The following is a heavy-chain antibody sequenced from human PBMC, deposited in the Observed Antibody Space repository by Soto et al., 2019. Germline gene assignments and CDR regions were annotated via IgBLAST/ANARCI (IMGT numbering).Heavy chain of an antibody. J-gene: IGHJ6*02. CDR1: GYTFTSYA. V-gene: IGHV1-3*01. CDR3: ARSGYSSGWYLGGPFYYYGMDV. Sequence: ASVKVSCKASGYTFTSYAMHWVRQAPGQRLEWMGWINAGNGNTNYSQKFQGRVTITRDTSTSTAYMELSSLRSEDTAVYYCARSGYSSGWYLGGPFYYYGMDVWGQGTTVTVSS. CDR2: INAGNGNT. D-gene: IGHD6-19*01.